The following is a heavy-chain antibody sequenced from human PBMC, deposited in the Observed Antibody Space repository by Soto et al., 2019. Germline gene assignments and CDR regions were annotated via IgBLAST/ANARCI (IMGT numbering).Heavy chain of an antibody. CDR3: ARERLYLDCSSTSCPYYFDY. CDR1: GGSISSGGYY. D-gene: IGHD2-2*01. V-gene: IGHV4-31*03. J-gene: IGHJ4*02. Sequence: TSETLSLTCTVSGGSISSGGYYWSWIRQHPGKGLEWIGYIYYSGSTYYNPSLKSRVTISVDTSKNQFSLKLSSVTAADTAVYYCARERLYLDCSSTSCPYYFDYWGQGTLVTVSS. CDR2: IYYSGST.